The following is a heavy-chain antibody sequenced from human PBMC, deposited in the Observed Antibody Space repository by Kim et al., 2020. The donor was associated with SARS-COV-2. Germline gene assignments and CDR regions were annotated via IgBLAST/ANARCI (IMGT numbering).Heavy chain of an antibody. D-gene: IGHD2-15*01. J-gene: IGHJ5*02. V-gene: IGHV3-48*01. CDR2: ISSSSSTI. Sequence: GGSLRLSCAASGFTFSSYSMNWVRQAPGKGLEWVSYISSSSSTIYYADSVKGRFTISRDNAKNSLYLQMNSLRAEDTAVYYCARDQGGSSNPWGQGTLVTVPS. CDR3: ARDQGGSSNP. CDR1: GFTFSSYS.